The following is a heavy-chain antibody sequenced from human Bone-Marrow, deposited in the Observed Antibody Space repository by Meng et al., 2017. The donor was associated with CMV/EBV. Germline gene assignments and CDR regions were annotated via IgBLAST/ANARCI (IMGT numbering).Heavy chain of an antibody. CDR3: ARGLYGDYVTY. CDR1: GGSISSSS. J-gene: IGHJ4*02. V-gene: IGHV3-21*05. Sequence: ETLSLTCTVSGGSISSSSYYWGWIRQPPGKGLEWVSYISSSSSYIYYADSVKGRFTISRDNAKNSLYLQMNSLRAEDTAVYYCARGLYGDYVTYWGQGTLVTVSS. CDR2: ISSSSSYI. D-gene: IGHD4-17*01.